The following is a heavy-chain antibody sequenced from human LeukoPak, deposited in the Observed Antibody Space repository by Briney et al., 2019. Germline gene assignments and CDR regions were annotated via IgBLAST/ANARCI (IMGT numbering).Heavy chain of an antibody. CDR2: ISAYNGNT. D-gene: IGHD2-8*01. V-gene: IGHV1-18*01. CDR3: ARDRRYCTNGVCFSYFDY. J-gene: IGHJ4*02. Sequence: GASVKVSCKASGYTFTSYGISWVRQAPGQGLEWMGWISAYNGNTNYAQKLQGRVTMTTDTSTSTAYMELRSLRSDDTAVYYCARDRRYCTNGVCFSYFDYWGQGTLVTVSS. CDR1: GYTFTSYG.